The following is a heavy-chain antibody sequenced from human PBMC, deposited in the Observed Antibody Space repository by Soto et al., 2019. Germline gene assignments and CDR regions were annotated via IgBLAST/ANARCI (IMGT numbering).Heavy chain of an antibody. CDR1: GYTFTSYY. CDR3: ARNMDYYYGPGSGNGHGF. V-gene: IGHV1-2*02. J-gene: IGHJ6*02. CDR2: INPKFGDT. Sequence: QVQLVQSGAEMKEPGDSVRVSCEASGYTFTSYYIHWVRQAPGQGLEWMGWINPKFGDTTYAQDFQGRFSMTRDMSISTVYMELSRLTSDETAIYYCARNMDYYYGPGSGNGHGFWGQGTTVTVFS. D-gene: IGHD3-10*01.